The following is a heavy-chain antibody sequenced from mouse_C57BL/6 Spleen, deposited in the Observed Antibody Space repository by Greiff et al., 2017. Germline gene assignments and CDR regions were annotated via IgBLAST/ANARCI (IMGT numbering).Heavy chain of an antibody. J-gene: IGHJ2*01. D-gene: IGHD2-3*01. CDR2: ISYDGSN. Sequence: VQLKESGPGLVKPSQSLSLTCSVTGYSITSGYYWNWIRQFPGNKLEWMGNISYDGSNNYNPSLKNRISITRDTSKNQFFLKLNSVTTEDTATYCCARVGFFDGYYFDYWGQGTTLTVSS. V-gene: IGHV3-6*01. CDR1: GYSITSGYY. CDR3: ARVGFFDGYYFDY.